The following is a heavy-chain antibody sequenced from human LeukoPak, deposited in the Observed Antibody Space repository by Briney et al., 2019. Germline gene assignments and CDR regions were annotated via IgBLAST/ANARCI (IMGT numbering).Heavy chain of an antibody. CDR2: FDPEGGET. J-gene: IGHJ4*02. CDR1: GYTLTELS. D-gene: IGHD3-22*01. Sequence: ASVKVSCKVSGYTLTELSMHWVRQAPGKGLEWMGGFDPEGGETIYAQKLQGRVTMTEDTSTDTAYMELSSLRSEDTAVYYCATLNLDYYDSSGYFGLWGQGTLVTVSS. CDR3: ATLNLDYYDSSGYFGL. V-gene: IGHV1-24*01.